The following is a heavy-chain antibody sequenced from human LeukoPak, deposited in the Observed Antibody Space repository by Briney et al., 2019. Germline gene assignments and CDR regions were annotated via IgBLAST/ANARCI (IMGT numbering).Heavy chain of an antibody. J-gene: IGHJ4*02. CDR2: INPSGGST. CDR3: ARDSSQVVTQKDYFGY. D-gene: IGHD4-23*01. CDR1: GYTFTSYG. V-gene: IGHV1-46*01. Sequence: ASVKVSCKASGYTFTSYGISWVRQAPGQGLEWMGIINPSGGSTSYAQKFQGRVTMTRDMSTSTVYMELSSLRSEDTAVYYCARDSSQVVTQKDYFGYWGQGTLVTVSS.